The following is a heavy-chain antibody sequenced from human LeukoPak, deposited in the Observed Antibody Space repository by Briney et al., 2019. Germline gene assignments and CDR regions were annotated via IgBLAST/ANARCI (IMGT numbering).Heavy chain of an antibody. CDR3: ARGIFMVRGEDYYYMDV. D-gene: IGHD3-10*01. V-gene: IGHV1-69*05. CDR1: GGTFSSYA. J-gene: IGHJ6*03. CDR2: IIPIFGTA. Sequence: ASVKVSCKASGGTFSSYAISWVRQAPGQGLEWMGGIIPIFGTANYAQKFQGRVTITTDESTSTAYMELSSLRSEDTAVYYCARGIFMVRGEDYYYMDVWGKGTTVTVSS.